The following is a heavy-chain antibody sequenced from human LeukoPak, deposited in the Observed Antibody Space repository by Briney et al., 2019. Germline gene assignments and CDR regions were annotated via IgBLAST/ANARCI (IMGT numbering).Heavy chain of an antibody. CDR2: ISGSGGST. J-gene: IGHJ4*02. V-gene: IGHV3-23*01. D-gene: IGHD4-17*01. CDR1: GFTFSSYA. Sequence: GGSLRLSCAASGFTFSSYAMSWVRQAPGKGLEWVSAISGSGGSTYYADSVKGRFTISGNNSKNTLYLQMNSLRAEDTAVYYCAKDSLFTVTTTFDYWGQGTLVTVSS. CDR3: AKDSLFTVTTTFDY.